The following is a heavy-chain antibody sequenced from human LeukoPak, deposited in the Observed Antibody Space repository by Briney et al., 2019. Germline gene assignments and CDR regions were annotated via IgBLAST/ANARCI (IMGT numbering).Heavy chain of an antibody. J-gene: IGHJ4*02. CDR2: IRSKANSYAT. CDR3: ARGGGAFCGGDCQRNFDS. V-gene: IGHV3-73*01. D-gene: IGHD2-21*02. CDR1: GFTFSGSA. Sequence: KPGGSLRLSCAASGFTFSGSAMHWVRQASGKGLEWVGRIRSKANSYATAYAASVKGRFTISRDDSKNTAYLQMNSLRAEDTAMYYCARGGGAFCGGDCQRNFDSWGQGALVTVSS.